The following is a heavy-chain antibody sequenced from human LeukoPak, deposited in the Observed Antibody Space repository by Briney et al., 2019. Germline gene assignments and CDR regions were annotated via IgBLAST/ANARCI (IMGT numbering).Heavy chain of an antibody. CDR1: GYTFTSYY. Sequence: GASVKVSCKASGYTFTSYYMHWVRQAPGQGLEWMGIINPSGGSTSYAQKFQGRVTMTRDTSTSTAYMELRSLRSDDTAVYYCARAPAVAVAGTIDYWGQGTLVTVSS. D-gene: IGHD6-19*01. CDR3: ARAPAVAVAGTIDY. V-gene: IGHV1-46*01. J-gene: IGHJ4*02. CDR2: INPSGGST.